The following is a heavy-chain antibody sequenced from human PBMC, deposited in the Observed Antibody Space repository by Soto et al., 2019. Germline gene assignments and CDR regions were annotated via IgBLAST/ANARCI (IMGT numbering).Heavy chain of an antibody. J-gene: IGHJ6*02. CDR1: GGTFSSYA. CDR3: ARIYYEFWSGYYTYYYYGMDV. CDR2: IIPIFGTA. D-gene: IGHD3-3*01. V-gene: IGHV1-69*12. Sequence: QVQLVQSGAEVKKPGSSVKVSCKASGGTFSSYAISWVRQAPGQGLEWMGGIIPIFGTANYAQKFQGRVTITADESTSTAYMELSSLRSEDTAVYYCARIYYEFWSGYYTYYYYGMDVWGQGTTVTVSS.